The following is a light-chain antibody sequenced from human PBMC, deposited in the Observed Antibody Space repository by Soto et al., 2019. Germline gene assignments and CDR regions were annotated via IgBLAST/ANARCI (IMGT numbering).Light chain of an antibody. V-gene: IGKV3-15*01. CDR1: QRVSTN. CDR3: HQYNNRPPS. J-gene: IGKJ4*01. Sequence: ETVMTQSPATLSVSPGERATLSCRASQRVSTNLAWYQQKPGQSPRLLIYRASTRATDIPARFSGSGSGTEFTLTISSLQSEDFAVYYCHQYNNRPPSFGGGTKVEIK. CDR2: RAS.